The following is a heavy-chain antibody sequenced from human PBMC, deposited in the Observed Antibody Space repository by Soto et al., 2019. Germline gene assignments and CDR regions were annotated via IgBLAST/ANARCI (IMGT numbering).Heavy chain of an antibody. V-gene: IGHV3-23*01. D-gene: IGHD3-9*01. Sequence: PGESLKISCAASGFTFSSYAMSWVRQAPGKGLEWVSAISGSGGSTYYADSVKGRFTISRDNSKNTLYLQMNSLRAEDTAVYYCAKDSSVLRYFDWLPDYYYYGMDVWGQGTTVTVSS. J-gene: IGHJ6*02. CDR3: AKDSSVLRYFDWLPDYYYYGMDV. CDR2: ISGSGGST. CDR1: GFTFSSYA.